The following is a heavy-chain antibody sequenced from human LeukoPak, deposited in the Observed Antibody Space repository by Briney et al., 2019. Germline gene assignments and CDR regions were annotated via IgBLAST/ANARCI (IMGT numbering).Heavy chain of an antibody. CDR3: AREGDYARSYYYYGMDV. CDR1: GFTFSSYA. CDR2: MSYDGSNK. D-gene: IGHD4-17*01. Sequence: PGGSLRLSCAASGFTFSSYAMHWVRQAPGKGLEWVAVMSYDGSNKYYADSEKGRFTISRDNSKNTLYLEMNSLRAEDTAVYYCAREGDYARSYYYYGMDVWGKGTTVTVSS. V-gene: IGHV3-30*04. J-gene: IGHJ6*04.